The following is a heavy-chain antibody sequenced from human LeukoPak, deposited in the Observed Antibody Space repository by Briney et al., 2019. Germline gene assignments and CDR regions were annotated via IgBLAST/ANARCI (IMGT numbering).Heavy chain of an antibody. D-gene: IGHD2-15*01. Sequence: PGGSLRLSCAVSGFTFSDFDISWIRQAPGKGLEWVSYISRDGSVTNYEASVKGRPSTTRDNTTITLPLKMNSLRAEDTPVYQSERDKSPPYCSGGSCKNNWFDPYGQGALVTVSS. J-gene: IGHJ5*02. CDR2: ISRDGSVT. CDR3: ERDKSPPYCSGGSCKNNWFDP. CDR1: GFTFSDFD. V-gene: IGHV3-11*01.